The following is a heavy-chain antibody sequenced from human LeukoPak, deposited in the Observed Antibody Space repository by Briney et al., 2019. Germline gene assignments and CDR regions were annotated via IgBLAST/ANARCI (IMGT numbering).Heavy chain of an antibody. V-gene: IGHV3-48*01. CDR2: ISTGSTTI. CDR3: ARGFYTPDY. CDR1: GFTFRSYG. J-gene: IGHJ4*02. Sequence: PGGSLRLSCAVSGFTFRSYGMNWVSQAPGKGLEWVSYISTGSTTISYADSVKGRFTISRDNAKSSLYLEMNSLRAEDTAMYYCARGFYTPDYWGQGTLVTVSS.